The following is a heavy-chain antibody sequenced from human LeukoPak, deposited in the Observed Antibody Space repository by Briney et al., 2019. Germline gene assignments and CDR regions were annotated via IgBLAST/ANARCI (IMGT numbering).Heavy chain of an antibody. CDR2: ISYDGSNK. CDR3: ARTTEAHSWQTRYYSYYMDV. J-gene: IGHJ6*03. V-gene: IGHV3-30*04. D-gene: IGHD6-13*01. Sequence: GGSLRLSCAASGFTFSSYAMHWVRQAPGKGLEWVAVISYDGSNKYYADSVKGRFTISRDNSKNTLYLQMNSLRAEDTAVYYCARTTEAHSWQTRYYSYYMDVWGKGTTVTVSS. CDR1: GFTFSSYA.